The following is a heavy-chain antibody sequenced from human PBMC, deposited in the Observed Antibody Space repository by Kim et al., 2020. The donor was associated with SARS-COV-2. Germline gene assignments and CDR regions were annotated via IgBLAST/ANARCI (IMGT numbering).Heavy chain of an antibody. CDR1: GFTFSSYA. CDR2: ISYDGSNK. V-gene: IGHV3-30*04. D-gene: IGHD6-19*01. Sequence: GGSLRLSCAASGFTFSSYAMHWVRQAPGKGLEWVAVISYDGSNKYYADSVKGRFTISRDNSKNTLYLQMNSLRAEDTAVYYCASERNLNSSGWYIWFDPWGQGTLVTVSS. CDR3: ASERNLNSSGWYIWFDP. J-gene: IGHJ5*02.